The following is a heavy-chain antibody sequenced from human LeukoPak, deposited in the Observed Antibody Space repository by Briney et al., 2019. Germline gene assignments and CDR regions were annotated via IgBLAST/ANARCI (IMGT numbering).Heavy chain of an antibody. Sequence: GSLRLTCAASGFTFSSYSMNWVRQAPGKGLEWIGEINHSGSTKYNPSLKNQVTISVDTSKNQFSLKLNSVTAADTAVYYCARGWGPAYCGGDCHRHFDYWGQGTLVTVSS. CDR3: ARGWGPAYCGGDCHRHFDY. CDR1: GFTFSSYS. V-gene: IGHV4-34*01. CDR2: INHSGST. J-gene: IGHJ4*02. D-gene: IGHD2-21*02.